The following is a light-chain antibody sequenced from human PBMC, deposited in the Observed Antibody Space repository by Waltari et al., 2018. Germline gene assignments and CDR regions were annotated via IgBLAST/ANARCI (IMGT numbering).Light chain of an antibody. CDR1: QNIDTF. V-gene: IGKV1-39*01. Sequence: DIQLTQSPSSLSASLGDRVTITCRASQNIDTFLNWYQQRPGKAPKVLIYGASSLQTGGPSRFSGSGSGTQFTLTIRSLQPDDFATYYCQQSHTMLYTFGQGTKLEIK. J-gene: IGKJ2*01. CDR2: GAS. CDR3: QQSHTMLYT.